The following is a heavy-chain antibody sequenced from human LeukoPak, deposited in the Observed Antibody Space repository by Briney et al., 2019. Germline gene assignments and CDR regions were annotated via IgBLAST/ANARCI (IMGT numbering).Heavy chain of an antibody. CDR1: GFTFSDYY. D-gene: IGHD3-22*01. CDR2: ISRSVTPI. CDR3: ARAGYYYDSSGYYPFLDY. V-gene: IGHV3-11*04. J-gene: IGHJ4*02. Sequence: GGSLRLSCAASGFTFSDYYMSWIRQAPGKGLEWDSYISRSVTPIYYEDSVKGRFTISRDNAKNSLYLQMKSLRAEDTAVYYCARAGYYYDSSGYYPFLDYWGQGTLVTVSS.